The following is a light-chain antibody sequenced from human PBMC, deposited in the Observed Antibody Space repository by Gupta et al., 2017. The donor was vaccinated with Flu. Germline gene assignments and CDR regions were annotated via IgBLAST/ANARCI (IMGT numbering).Light chain of an antibody. CDR3: QQSYSTPQT. CDR2: AAS. J-gene: IGKJ1*01. Sequence: PSSLSASVGDRVTITCRASQSISSYLNWYQQKPGKAPKLLIYAASSLQSGVPSRFSGSGSGTDITLTISSLQPEDFATYYCQQSYSTPQTFGQGTKVEIK. CDR1: QSISSY. V-gene: IGKV1-39*01.